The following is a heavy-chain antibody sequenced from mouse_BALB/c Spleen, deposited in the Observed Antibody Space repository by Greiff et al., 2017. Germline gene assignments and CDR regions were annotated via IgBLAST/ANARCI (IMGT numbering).Heavy chain of an antibody. CDR3: ASDYYGTAGFDV. CDR1: GFTFSSFG. CDR2: ISSGGST. Sequence: EVHLVESGGGLVQPGGSRKLSCAASGFTFSSFGMHWVRQAPEKGLEWVAYISSGGSTYYPDSVKGRFTISRDNARNILYLQMSSLRSEDTAMYYCASDYYGTAGFDVWGAGTTVTVTS. J-gene: IGHJ1*01. D-gene: IGHD1-1*01. V-gene: IGHV5-6-5*01.